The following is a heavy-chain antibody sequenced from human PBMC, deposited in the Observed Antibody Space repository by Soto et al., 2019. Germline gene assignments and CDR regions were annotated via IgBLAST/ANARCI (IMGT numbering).Heavy chain of an antibody. CDR2: IYYSGST. CDR3: AREGVSSSWYNYYGMDV. Sequence: SETLSLTCTVSGGSISNGGYYRSLNRQHPGKGLEWIGYIYYSGSTNYNPSLKSRVTISVDTSKNQFSLKLSSVTAADTAVYYCAREGVSSSWYNYYGMDVWGQGTTVTVSS. V-gene: IGHV4-61*08. D-gene: IGHD6-13*01. CDR1: GGSISNGGYY. J-gene: IGHJ6*02.